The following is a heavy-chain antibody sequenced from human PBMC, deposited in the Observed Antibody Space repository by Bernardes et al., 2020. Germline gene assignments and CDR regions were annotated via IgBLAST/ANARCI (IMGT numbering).Heavy chain of an antibody. CDR3: AREGAYCSSTSCYAKQYYYYGMDV. V-gene: IGHV4-34*01. D-gene: IGHD2-2*01. J-gene: IGHJ6*04. CDR2: INHSGST. Sequence: SATLSLTCAVYGGSFSGYYWSWIRQPPGKGLEWIGEINHSGSTNYNPSLKSRVTISVDTSKNQFSLKLSSVTAADTAVYYCAREGAYCSSTSCYAKQYYYYGMDVWGKGTTVTVSS. CDR1: GGSFSGYY.